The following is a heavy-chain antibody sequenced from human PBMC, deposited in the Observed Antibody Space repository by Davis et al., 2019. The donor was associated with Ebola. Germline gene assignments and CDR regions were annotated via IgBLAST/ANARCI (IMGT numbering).Heavy chain of an antibody. V-gene: IGHV1-69*04. CDR1: GGTFSSYA. Sequence: SVKVSCKASGGTFSSYAISWVRQAPGQGLEWMGRIIPILGIANYAQKFQGRVTITADKSTSTAYMKLSSLRSEDTAVYYSAREGYCSSTSCLYWFDPWGQGTLVTVSS. J-gene: IGHJ5*02. D-gene: IGHD2-2*01. CDR2: IIPILGIA. CDR3: AREGYCSSTSCLYWFDP.